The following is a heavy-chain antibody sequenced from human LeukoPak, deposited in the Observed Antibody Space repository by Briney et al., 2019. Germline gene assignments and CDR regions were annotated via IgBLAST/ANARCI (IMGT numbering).Heavy chain of an antibody. CDR3: AKDTVSYDSSGYFGY. D-gene: IGHD3-22*01. J-gene: IGHJ4*02. Sequence: PGGSLRLSCAASGFTFDDYAMHWVRQAPGKGLEWVSGISWNSGSIGYADSVKGRFTISRDNAKSSLYLQMNSLRAEDTALYYCAKDTVSYDSSGYFGYWGQGTLVTVSS. CDR1: GFTFDDYA. V-gene: IGHV3-9*01. CDR2: ISWNSGSI.